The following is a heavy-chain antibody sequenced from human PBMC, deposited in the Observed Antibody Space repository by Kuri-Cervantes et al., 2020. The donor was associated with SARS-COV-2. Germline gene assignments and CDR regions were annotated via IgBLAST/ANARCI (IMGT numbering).Heavy chain of an antibody. CDR3: ARVWCSSTSCYYFDY. D-gene: IGHD2-2*01. CDR1: GGSISSYY. Sequence: SETLSLTCTVSGGSISSYYWGWIRQPPGKGLEWIGSIYHSGSTYYNPSLKSRVTISVDTSKNQFSLKLSSVTAADTAVYYCARVWCSSTSCYYFDYWGQGTLVTVSS. V-gene: IGHV4-38-2*02. CDR2: IYHSGST. J-gene: IGHJ4*02.